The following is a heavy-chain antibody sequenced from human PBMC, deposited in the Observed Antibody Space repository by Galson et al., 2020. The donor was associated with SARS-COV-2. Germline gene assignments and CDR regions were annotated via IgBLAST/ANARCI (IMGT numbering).Heavy chain of an antibody. CDR2: IFSNDEK. J-gene: IGHJ4*02. D-gene: IGHD3-22*01. CDR1: GFSLSNARMG. V-gene: IGHV2-26*01. Sequence: SGPTLVKPTETLTLTCTVSGFSLSNARMGVSWIRQPPGKALEWLAHIFSNDEKSYSTSLKSRLTISKDTSKSQVVLTMTNMDPVDTATYYCALTPLDHYYDSSGYFDYWGQGTLVTVSS. CDR3: ALTPLDHYYDSSGYFDY.